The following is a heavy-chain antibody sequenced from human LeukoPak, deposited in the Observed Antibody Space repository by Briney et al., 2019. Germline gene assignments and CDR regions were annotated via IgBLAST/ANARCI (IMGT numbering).Heavy chain of an antibody. Sequence: GRSLRLSCAASGFTFSTHAMHWVRQAPGKGLEWVAVIWSDGSNKYYADSVKGRFTISRDNSKSTLYLQMNSLRVEDTAVYYCARDLSQYSGSYCDYWGQGTLVTVSS. CDR2: IWSDGSNK. V-gene: IGHV3-33*01. CDR3: ARDLSQYSGSYCDY. D-gene: IGHD1-26*01. CDR1: GFTFSTHA. J-gene: IGHJ4*02.